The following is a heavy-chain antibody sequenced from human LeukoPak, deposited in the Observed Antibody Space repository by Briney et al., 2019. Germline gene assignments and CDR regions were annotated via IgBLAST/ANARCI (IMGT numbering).Heavy chain of an antibody. CDR2: ISGTGDT. J-gene: IGHJ4*02. CDR3: ADLYIANY. Sequence: PGGSLRLSCEASGFTFSNYAMTWVRQAPGKGLEWVSGISGTGDTSYADSVKGRFTISRDNSKSTLYLQMNSLRAEDTALYYRADLYIANYWGQGTLVTVSS. V-gene: IGHV3-23*01. D-gene: IGHD2-2*02. CDR1: GFTFSNYA.